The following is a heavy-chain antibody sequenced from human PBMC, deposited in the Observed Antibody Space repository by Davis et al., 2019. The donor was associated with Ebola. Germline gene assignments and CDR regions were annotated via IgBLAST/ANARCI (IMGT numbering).Heavy chain of an antibody. CDR1: GFTFSSYW. CDR2: IKQDGSEK. D-gene: IGHD3-9*01. Sequence: GGSLRLSCAASGFTFSSYWMSWVRQAPGKGLEWVANIKQDGSEKYYVDSVKGRFTISRDNAKNSLYLQMNSLRAEDTAVYYCARGGYFDSLEIDSWGQGTLVTVSS. J-gene: IGHJ4*02. V-gene: IGHV3-7*01. CDR3: ARGGYFDSLEIDS.